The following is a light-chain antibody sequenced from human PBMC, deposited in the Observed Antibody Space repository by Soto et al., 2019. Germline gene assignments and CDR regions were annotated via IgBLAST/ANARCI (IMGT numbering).Light chain of an antibody. Sequence: DIQITQSPSTLSASVGDRVTITCRASQSISSWLAWYQQKPGKAPKLLIYKASSLESGVPSRFSGSGSGTEFTLTISCLQPDDFATYYCQQYNSYSLYTFGQGTKLEIK. CDR2: KAS. CDR1: QSISSW. V-gene: IGKV1-5*03. CDR3: QQYNSYSLYT. J-gene: IGKJ2*01.